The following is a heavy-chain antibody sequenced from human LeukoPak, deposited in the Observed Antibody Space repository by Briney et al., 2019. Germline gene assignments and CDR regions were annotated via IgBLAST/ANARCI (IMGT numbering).Heavy chain of an antibody. Sequence: GSLRLSCAASGFTFSSYSMNWVRQAPGKGLEWVSSISSSSYIYYADSVKGRFTISRDNAKNSLYLQMNSLRAEDTAVYYCARDYDILTGHLYYGMDVWGQGTTVTVSS. CDR1: GFTFSSYS. CDR2: ISSSSYI. V-gene: IGHV3-21*01. CDR3: ARDYDILTGHLYYGMDV. J-gene: IGHJ6*02. D-gene: IGHD3-9*01.